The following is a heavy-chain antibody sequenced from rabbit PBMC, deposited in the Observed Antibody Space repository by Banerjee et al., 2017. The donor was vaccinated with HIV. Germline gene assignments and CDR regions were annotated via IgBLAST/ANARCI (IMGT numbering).Heavy chain of an antibody. CDR1: GFSFSSNYY. CDR2: IDPVVGST. V-gene: IGHV1S45*01. Sequence: QEQLVESGGDLVKPEGSLTLTCTASGFSFSSNYYMFWVRQAPGMGLEWIGYIDPVVGSTYYATWVNGQFTISSHNAQNTLYLQLNNLTVADTATYFCARDLAGVIGWNFNLWGPGTLVTVS. CDR3: ARDLAGVIGWNFNL. D-gene: IGHD4-1*01. J-gene: IGHJ4*01.